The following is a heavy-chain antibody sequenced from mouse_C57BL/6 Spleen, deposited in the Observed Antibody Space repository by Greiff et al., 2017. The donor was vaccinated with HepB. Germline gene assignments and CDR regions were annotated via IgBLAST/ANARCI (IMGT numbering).Heavy chain of an antibody. CDR3: ARAPDYYGSSPWYFDV. CDR1: GFTFSDYY. Sequence: EVHLVESEGGLVQPGSSMKLSCTASGFTFSDYYMAWVRQVPEKGLEWVANINYDGSSTYYLDSLKSRFIISRDNAKNILYLQMSSLKSEDTATYYCARAPDYYGSSPWYFDVWGTGTTVTVSS. CDR2: INYDGSST. J-gene: IGHJ1*03. D-gene: IGHD1-1*01. V-gene: IGHV5-16*01.